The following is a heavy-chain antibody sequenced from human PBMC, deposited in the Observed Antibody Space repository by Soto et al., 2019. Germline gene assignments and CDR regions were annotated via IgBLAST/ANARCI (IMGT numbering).Heavy chain of an antibody. J-gene: IGHJ6*02. Sequence: EVQLLESGGGLVQPGGSLRLSCAASGFTFSSYAMSWVRQAPGKGLEWVSAVSGSGDSTYYADSVKGRFTISRDNSKNTLYLQMNSLRAEDTAVYYCAKGLGSRPRSGMDVWGQGTTVTVSS. CDR2: VSGSGDST. CDR3: AKGLGSRPRSGMDV. CDR1: GFTFSSYA. D-gene: IGHD2-15*01. V-gene: IGHV3-23*01.